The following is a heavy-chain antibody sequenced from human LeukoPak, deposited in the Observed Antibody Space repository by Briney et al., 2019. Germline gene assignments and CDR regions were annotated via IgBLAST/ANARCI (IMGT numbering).Heavy chain of an antibody. CDR1: GYSFTNYW. Sequence: GESLKISCKGSGYSFTNYWIGWVRQMPGKGLEWTGLIYPGESDTRYSPSFQGQVTISADKSISTAYLQGSSLKASDTAMYYCVSTRGTHLGYYGMDVWGQGTTVTVSS. D-gene: IGHD3-16*01. CDR3: VSTRGTHLGYYGMDV. CDR2: IYPGESDT. J-gene: IGHJ6*02. V-gene: IGHV5-51*01.